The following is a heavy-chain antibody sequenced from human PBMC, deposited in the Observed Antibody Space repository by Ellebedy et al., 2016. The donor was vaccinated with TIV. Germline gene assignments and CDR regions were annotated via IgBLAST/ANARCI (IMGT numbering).Heavy chain of an antibody. V-gene: IGHV4-4*02. CDR1: GGSISAGDW. D-gene: IGHD3-22*01. J-gene: IGHJ4*02. Sequence: SETLSLTCAVSGGSISAGDWWSWVRQPPGKGLEWIGEIYPSGSTIYNASLNSRLTILVDKSTNHFSRRLTSVTAADTAVYFCARAPGDYSDSRGYFFNWGQGTLVTVSS. CDR2: IYPSGST. CDR3: ARAPGDYSDSRGYFFN.